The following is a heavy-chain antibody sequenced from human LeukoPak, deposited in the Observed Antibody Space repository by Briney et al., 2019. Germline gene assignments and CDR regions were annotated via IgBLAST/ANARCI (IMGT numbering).Heavy chain of an antibody. CDR2: IKQDGSEK. V-gene: IGHV3-7*01. J-gene: IGHJ4*02. CDR1: GFTFSSYW. CDR3: ARTWIQLWLPFDY. Sequence: GGSLRLSCAASGFTFSSYWMSWVRQAPGKGLEWVANIKQDGSEKYYVDSVKGRFTISRDNAKNSLYLQMNSLRAEDTAVYYCARTWIQLWLPFDYRGQGTLVTVSS. D-gene: IGHD5-18*01.